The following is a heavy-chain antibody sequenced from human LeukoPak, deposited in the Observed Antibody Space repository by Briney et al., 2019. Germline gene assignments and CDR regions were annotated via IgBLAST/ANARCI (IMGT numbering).Heavy chain of an antibody. Sequence: PGGSLRLSCAASGFTFSTYAMTWVRQAPGKGLEWVSLISGTGGSTYYADSVKGRFTISRDNSKNTLYLQMNSLRAEDTAVYYCAGYYYDSSTRLVNIWGQGTMVTVSS. J-gene: IGHJ3*02. CDR3: AGYYYDSSTRLVNI. CDR1: GFTFSTYA. V-gene: IGHV3-23*01. CDR2: ISGTGGST. D-gene: IGHD3-22*01.